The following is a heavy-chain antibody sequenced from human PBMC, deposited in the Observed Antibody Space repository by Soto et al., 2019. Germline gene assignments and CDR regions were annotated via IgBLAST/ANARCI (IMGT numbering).Heavy chain of an antibody. CDR1: GGSFSGYY. V-gene: IGHV4-34*01. D-gene: IGHD5-18*01. CDR2: INHSGST. CDR3: ARLWGFTDY. J-gene: IGHJ4*02. Sequence: PSETLSLTCAVYGGSFSGYYWSWIRQPPGKGLEWIGEINHSGSTNYNPSLKSRVTISVDTSKNQFSLKLSSVTAADTAVYYCARLWGFTDYWGQGTLVTVSS.